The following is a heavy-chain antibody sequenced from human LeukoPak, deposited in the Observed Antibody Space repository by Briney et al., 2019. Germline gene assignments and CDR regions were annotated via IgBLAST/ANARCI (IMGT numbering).Heavy chain of an antibody. D-gene: IGHD3-22*01. CDR1: GFTFSPYT. CDR3: ARDRYDSSGHRY. V-gene: IGHV3-7*01. J-gene: IGHJ4*02. Sequence: PGGSLRLSCAASGFTFSPYTMNWVRQAPGKGLEWVANIKQDGSEKYYVDSVKGRFTISRDNAKNSLYLQMNSLRAEDTAVYYCARDRYDSSGHRYWGQGTLVTVSS. CDR2: IKQDGSEK.